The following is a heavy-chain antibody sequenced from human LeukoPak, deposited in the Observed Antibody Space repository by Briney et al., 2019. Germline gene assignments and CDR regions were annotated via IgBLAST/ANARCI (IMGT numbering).Heavy chain of an antibody. J-gene: IGHJ4*02. V-gene: IGHV1-2*02. CDR1: GYTFTGYY. D-gene: IGHD6-19*01. Sequence: GASVKVSCKASGYTFTGYYMHWVRQAPGQGLEWMGWINPNSGGTNYAQKFQGRVTMTRDTSISTAYMELSRLRSDDTAVYYCARDVCVMRSCELAMAGDYFDYWGQGTLVTVSS. CDR2: INPNSGGT. CDR3: ARDVCVMRSCELAMAGDYFDY.